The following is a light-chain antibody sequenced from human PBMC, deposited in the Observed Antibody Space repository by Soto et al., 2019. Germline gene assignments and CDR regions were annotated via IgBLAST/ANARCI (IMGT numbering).Light chain of an antibody. V-gene: IGLV1-47*01. J-gene: IGLJ3*02. CDR3: AAWDDSLSGQV. Sequence: QSVLTQPPSASGTPGQRVTISCSGSSSNIGSNYVYWYQQLPGTAPKLLIYRNNQRPSGVPDRFSGSKSGTSASLAISGLPSEDEADYYCAAWDDSLSGQVFGGGTKLTVL. CDR2: RNN. CDR1: SSNIGSNY.